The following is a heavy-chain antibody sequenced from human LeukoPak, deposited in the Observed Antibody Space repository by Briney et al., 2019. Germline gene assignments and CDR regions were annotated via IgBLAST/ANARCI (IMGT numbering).Heavy chain of an antibody. V-gene: IGHV3-7*01. Sequence: GGSLRLSCAASGFTFSIFWMSWVRQAPGKGLEWVANIKQDGSAKYYVDSVKGRFTISRDNARNSLYLEMNNLRAEDPAIYYCATSYDSSGNNWGQGTLVTVSS. J-gene: IGHJ4*02. CDR2: IKQDGSAK. CDR3: ATSYDSSGNN. D-gene: IGHD3-22*01. CDR1: GFTFSIFW.